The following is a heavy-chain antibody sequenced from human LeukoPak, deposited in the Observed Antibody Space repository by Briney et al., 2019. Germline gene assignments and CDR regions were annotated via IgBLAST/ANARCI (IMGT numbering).Heavy chain of an antibody. D-gene: IGHD5-12*01. CDR1: GYTFTRYY. CDR3: ARLPSSGYAGDY. V-gene: IGHV1-46*01. CDR2: INPDDGGP. Sequence: ASVKVSCKASGYTFTRYYLHWVRQAPGQGLEWMGRINPDDGGPTYAQKFQGRVTMTRDVSTSTVYMELSSLTSEDTAVYYCARLPSSGYAGDYWGRGTLVSVSS. J-gene: IGHJ4*02.